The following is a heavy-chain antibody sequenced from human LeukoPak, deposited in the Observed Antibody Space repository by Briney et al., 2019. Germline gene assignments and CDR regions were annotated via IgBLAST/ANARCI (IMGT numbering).Heavy chain of an antibody. CDR3: ARDQGSLPVWFYYYMDV. Sequence: GRSLRLSCAASGFTFSSYAMHWVRQAPGKGLEWLAVISYDGTNKYYADSVKGRFTISRDNSKNTLYLQMNSLRDEDTAVYYCARDQGSLPVWFYYYMDVWGSGTTVTVTS. CDR2: ISYDGTNK. CDR1: GFTFSSYA. D-gene: IGHD3-16*01. V-gene: IGHV3-30*01. J-gene: IGHJ6*03.